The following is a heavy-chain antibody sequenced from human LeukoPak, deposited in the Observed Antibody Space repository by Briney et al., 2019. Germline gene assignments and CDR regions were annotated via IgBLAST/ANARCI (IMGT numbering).Heavy chain of an antibody. D-gene: IGHD3-22*01. Sequence: GESLKISCKGSGYSFTNYWIGWVRQMPGKGLELLRIIYLGDSHTKYSPSFQGQVTISADKSISTAYLKWSSLKASDTAMYICARHRAPDSSSSGFDYWGQGTLVTVSS. CDR1: GYSFTNYW. V-gene: IGHV5-51*01. CDR2: IYLGDSHT. CDR3: ARHRAPDSSSSGFDY. J-gene: IGHJ4*02.